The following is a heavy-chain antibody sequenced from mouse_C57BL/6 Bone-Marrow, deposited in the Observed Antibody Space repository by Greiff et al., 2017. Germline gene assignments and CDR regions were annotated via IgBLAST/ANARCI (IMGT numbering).Heavy chain of an antibody. CDR1: GFTFSDYG. J-gene: IGHJ2*01. CDR2: ISSGSSTS. D-gene: IGHD2-1*01. V-gene: IGHV5-17*01. Sequence: EVQLVESGGGLVKPGGSLKLSCAASGFTFSDYGMHWVRQAPEKGLEWVAYISSGSSTSYYADTVKGRFTNSRDHAKNTLFLQMTRLRSEDTAMCSGARIDWGNDFDVWCQGTTLTVSS. CDR3: ARIDWGNDFDV.